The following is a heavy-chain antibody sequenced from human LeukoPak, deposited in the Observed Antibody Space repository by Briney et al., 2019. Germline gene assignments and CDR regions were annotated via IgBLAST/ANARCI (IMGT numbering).Heavy chain of an antibody. J-gene: IGHJ4*02. CDR1: GYSFSGHY. V-gene: IGHV1-2*02. CDR3: ARDSKLWYDFWSGWYYFDY. CDR2: ISPNSGGT. D-gene: IGHD3-3*01. Sequence: ASVKVSCKASGYSFSGHYMHWVRQAPGQGPEWMGWISPNSGGTNYAQKFQGRVTMTTDTSTSTAYMELRSLRSDDTAVYYCARDSKLWYDFWSGWYYFDYWGQGTLVTVSS.